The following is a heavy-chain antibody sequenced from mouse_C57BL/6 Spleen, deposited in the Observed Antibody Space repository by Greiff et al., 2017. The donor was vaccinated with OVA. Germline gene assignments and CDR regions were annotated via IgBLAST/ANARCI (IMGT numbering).Heavy chain of an antibody. CDR1: GYTFTSYW. D-gene: IGHD1-1*01. J-gene: IGHJ4*01. CDR2: INPSNGGT. V-gene: IGHV1-53*01. CDR3: ARTAPYGSSYRDYYAMDY. Sequence: QVQLQQPGTELVKPGASVKLSCKASGYTFTSYWMHWVKQRPGQGLEWIGNINPSNGGTNYNEKFKSKATLTVAKSSSTAYMQLSSLTSEDSAVYYCARTAPYGSSYRDYYAMDYWGQGTSVTVSS.